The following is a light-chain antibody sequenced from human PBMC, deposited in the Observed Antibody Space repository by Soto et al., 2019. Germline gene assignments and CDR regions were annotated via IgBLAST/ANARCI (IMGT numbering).Light chain of an antibody. CDR1: QGISSY. J-gene: IGKJ1*01. CDR3: QQYYSYPRT. V-gene: IGKV1-8*01. CDR2: AAS. Sequence: AIRMTQSPSSLSASTGDRVTITCRASQGISSYLAWYQQKPGKAPKLLIYAASTLQSGVPSRFSGSGSGTDFTLTISCLQSEDFATYYCQQYYSYPRTFGHATKVDIK.